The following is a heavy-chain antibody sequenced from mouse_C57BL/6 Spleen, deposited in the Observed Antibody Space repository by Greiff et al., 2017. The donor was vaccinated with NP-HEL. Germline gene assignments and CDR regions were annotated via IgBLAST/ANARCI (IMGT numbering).Heavy chain of an antibody. CDR3: SREVYFDV. Sequence: DVMLVESGGGLVKPGGSLKLSCAASGFTFSSYAMSWVRQTPEKRLEWVATISDGGSYTYYPDNVKGRFTISRDNAKNNLYLQMSHLKAEDTAMYYFSREVYFDVGGTGTTVTVSS. CDR1: GFTFSSYA. J-gene: IGHJ1*03. CDR2: ISDGGSYT. V-gene: IGHV5-4*03.